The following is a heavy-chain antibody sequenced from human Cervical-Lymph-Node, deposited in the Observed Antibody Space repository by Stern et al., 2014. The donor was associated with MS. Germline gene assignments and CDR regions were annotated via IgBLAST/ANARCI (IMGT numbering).Heavy chain of an antibody. CDR2: ISDDGNKK. V-gene: IGHV3-30*18. CDR1: GFTFSSYG. Sequence: VQLVESGGGVVQPGRSLRLSCAASGFTFSSYGMHWVRQAPGKGLEWVAVISDDGNKKDYADSVKGRFTISRDNSKNTLYLQINSLRAEDTAVYYCAKEGRPGYFGDFGPPRANNWLDPWGQGTLVTVSS. J-gene: IGHJ5*02. CDR3: AKEGRPGYFGDFGPPRANNWLDP. D-gene: IGHD4-17*01.